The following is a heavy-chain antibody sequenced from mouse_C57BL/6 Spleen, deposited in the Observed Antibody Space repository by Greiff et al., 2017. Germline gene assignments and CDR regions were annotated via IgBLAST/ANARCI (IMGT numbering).Heavy chain of an antibody. V-gene: IGHV1-81*01. CDR1: GYTFTSYG. CDR2: IYPRSGNT. CDR3: AEDLDGFAY. Sequence: VQLQQSGAELARPGASVKLSCKASGYTFTSYGISWVKQRTGQGLEWIGEIYPRSGNTYYNEKFKGKATLTADRSSSTAYMELRSLTSEDSAVYFCAEDLDGFAYWGQGTLVTVSA. J-gene: IGHJ3*01.